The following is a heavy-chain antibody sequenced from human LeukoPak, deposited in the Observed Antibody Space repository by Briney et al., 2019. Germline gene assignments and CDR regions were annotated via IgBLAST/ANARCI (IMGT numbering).Heavy chain of an antibody. V-gene: IGHV3-23*01. CDR1: AFTFSTYD. J-gene: IGHJ6*02. D-gene: IGHD2-2*01. CDR3: ANAVCTTSSCSGFYGMDV. Sequence: GGSLRLSCAASAFTFSTYDVNWVRQAPGKGLEWVSSISSGGGTTYYADSVKGRFTISRDNSKNTLYLQMNSLRPEDTAMYYCANAVCTTSSCSGFYGMDVWGQGTTVAVSS. CDR2: ISSGGGTT.